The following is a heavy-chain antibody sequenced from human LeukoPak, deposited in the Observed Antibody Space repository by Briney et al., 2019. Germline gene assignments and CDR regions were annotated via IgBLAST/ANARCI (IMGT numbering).Heavy chain of an antibody. J-gene: IGHJ6*03. CDR1: GGSIISSSYY. V-gene: IGHV4-39*07. D-gene: IGHD3-22*01. Sequence: PSETLSLTCTVSGGSIISSSYYWGWVRQPPGRGLEWIGSIYYSGNTDYHPSLKSRVTISVETSKNQFSLKLSSVTAADTAVYYCARDRFDDSSGYYYHYYYYMDVWGKGTTVTVSS. CDR3: ARDRFDDSSGYYYHYYYYMDV. CDR2: IYYSGNT.